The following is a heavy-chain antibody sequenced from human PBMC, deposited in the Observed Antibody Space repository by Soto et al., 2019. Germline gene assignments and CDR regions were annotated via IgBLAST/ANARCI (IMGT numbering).Heavy chain of an antibody. CDR1: GFTFSSYG. CDR2: IWYDGSNK. Sequence: GGSLRLSCAASGFTFSSYGMHWVRQAPGKGLEWVAVIWYDGSNKYYADSVEGRFTISRDNSKNTLYLQMNSLRAEDTAVYYCARDSEGSGWPKKFDYWGQGTLVTVSS. J-gene: IGHJ4*02. D-gene: IGHD6-19*01. CDR3: ARDSEGSGWPKKFDY. V-gene: IGHV3-33*01.